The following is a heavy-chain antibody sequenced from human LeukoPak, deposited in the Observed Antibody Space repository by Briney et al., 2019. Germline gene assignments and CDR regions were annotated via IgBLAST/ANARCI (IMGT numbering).Heavy chain of an antibody. CDR2: ISSSGSTT. CDR3: ARPLRFLGGGAFDI. J-gene: IGHJ3*02. Sequence: GGSLGLSCAASGFTFSSYEMNWVRQAPGKGLEWVSYISSSGSTTYYADSVKGRFTISRDNAKNSLYLQMNSLRAEDTAVYYCARPLRFLGGGAFDIWGQGTMVTVSS. CDR1: GFTFSSYE. D-gene: IGHD3-3*01. V-gene: IGHV3-48*03.